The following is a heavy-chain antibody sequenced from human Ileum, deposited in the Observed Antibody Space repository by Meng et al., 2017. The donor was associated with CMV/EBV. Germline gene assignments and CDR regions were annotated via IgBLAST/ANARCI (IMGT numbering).Heavy chain of an antibody. CDR1: GYSFTSHS. CDR3: ARLSAYYFDY. Sequence: QVRVVQYGGEVKSPGASLKVSCKASGYSFTSHSMHWVRQAPGQGLEWLGMIYPSSGGATYAQKFQGRVTMTSDTSTGTVCMELSSLRSEDTAVYYCARLSAYYFDYWGQGTLVTVSS. CDR2: IYPSSGGA. J-gene: IGHJ4*02. V-gene: IGHV1-46*01.